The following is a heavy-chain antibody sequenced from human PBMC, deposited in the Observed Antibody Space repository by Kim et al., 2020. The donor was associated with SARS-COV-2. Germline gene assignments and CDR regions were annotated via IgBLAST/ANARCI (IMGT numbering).Heavy chain of an antibody. V-gene: IGHV1-18*01. Sequence: ASVKVSCKASGYTFTSYGISWVRQAPGQGLEWMGWISAYNGNTNYAQKLQGRVTMTTDTSTSTAYMELRSLRSDDTAVYYCARDSKPTIVVVPAANAPLKYWGQGTLVTVSS. J-gene: IGHJ4*02. D-gene: IGHD2-2*01. CDR1: GYTFTSYG. CDR3: ARDSKPTIVVVPAANAPLKY. CDR2: ISAYNGNT.